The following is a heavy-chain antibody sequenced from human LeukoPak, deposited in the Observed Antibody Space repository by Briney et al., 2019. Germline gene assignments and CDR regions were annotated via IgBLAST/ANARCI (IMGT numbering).Heavy chain of an antibody. CDR1: GFTFSSYA. D-gene: IGHD4-17*01. CDR2: ISGSGGST. J-gene: IGHJ4*02. V-gene: IGHV3-23*01. CDR3: AKSPGPTVTTIDY. Sequence: GGSLRLSCAASGFTFSSYARSWVRQAPGKGLEWVSAISGSGGSTYYADSVKGRFTISRDNSKNTLYLQMNSLRAEDTAVYYCAKSPGPTVTTIDYWGQGTLVTVSS.